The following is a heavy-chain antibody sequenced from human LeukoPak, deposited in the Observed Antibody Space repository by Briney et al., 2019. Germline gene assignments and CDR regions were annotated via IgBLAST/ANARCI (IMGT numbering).Heavy chain of an antibody. CDR3: ARDGGSYSFDY. CDR1: GFTFSSYG. Sequence: PGRSLRLSCAASGFTFSSYGMHWVRQAPGKGLEWVAVISYDGSNKYYADSVKGRFTISRDNSKNTLYLQMGSLRAEDMAVYYCARDGGSYSFDYWGQGTLVTVSS. V-gene: IGHV3-30*03. J-gene: IGHJ4*02. D-gene: IGHD1-26*01. CDR2: ISYDGSNK.